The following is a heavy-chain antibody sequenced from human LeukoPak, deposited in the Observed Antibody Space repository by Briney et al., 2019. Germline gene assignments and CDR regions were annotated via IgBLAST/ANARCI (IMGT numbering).Heavy chain of an antibody. V-gene: IGHV3-23*01. D-gene: IGHD2-2*02. CDR1: GLTFSRYG. J-gene: IGHJ6*02. CDR2: ISGSGGST. Sequence: GGSLRLSCAASGLTFSRYGMSWVRQAPGKGLEWVSGISGSGGSTYYADSVKGRFTISRDNSKNTLYLQMNSLRAEDTAVYYCAKAVSCSSTSCYRSYGMDVWGQGTTVTVSS. CDR3: AKAVSCSSTSCYRSYGMDV.